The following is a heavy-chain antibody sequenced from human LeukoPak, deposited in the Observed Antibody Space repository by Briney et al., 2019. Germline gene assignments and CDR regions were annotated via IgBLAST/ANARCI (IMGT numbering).Heavy chain of an antibody. J-gene: IGHJ4*02. Sequence: SVKVSCKASGGTFSSYAISWVRQAPGQGLEWMGGIIPIFGTANYAQKLQGRVTMTTDTSTSTAYMELRSLRSDDTAVYYCARGPGSSSSVWGQGTLVTVSS. CDR1: GGTFSSYA. CDR3: ARGPGSSSSV. V-gene: IGHV1-69*05. D-gene: IGHD6-6*01. CDR2: IIPIFGTA.